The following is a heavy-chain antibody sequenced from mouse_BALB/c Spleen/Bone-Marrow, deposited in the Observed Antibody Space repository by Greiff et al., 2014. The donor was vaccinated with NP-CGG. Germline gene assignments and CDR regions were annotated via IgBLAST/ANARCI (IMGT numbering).Heavy chain of an antibody. CDR3: ARAGLGPCFDY. D-gene: IGHD4-1*01. V-gene: IGHV14-3*02. Sequence: VQLQQSGAELVKPGASVKLSCTASGFNFKDTYMHWVKQRPEQGLEWIGRIYPANGSIKYDPKFQGKATLTADTSSNTVYLQLSSLTSEDAAVYYCARAGLGPCFDYWGQGTTLTVSA. CDR1: GFNFKDTY. J-gene: IGHJ2*01. CDR2: IYPANGSI.